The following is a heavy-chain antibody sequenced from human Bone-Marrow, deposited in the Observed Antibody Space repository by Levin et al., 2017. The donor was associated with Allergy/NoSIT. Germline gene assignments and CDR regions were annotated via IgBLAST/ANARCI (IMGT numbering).Heavy chain of an antibody. CDR2: INPNSGVT. CDR3: ARVGQYGSGSYLVY. D-gene: IGHD3-10*01. V-gene: IGHV1-2*02. Sequence: WASVKVSCKASGYTFTDYYIHWVRQAPGQGLEWMGWINPNSGVTNYAQNFQGRVTMTRDTSISTAYMELSRMRSDDTAVYFCARVGQYGSGSYLVYWGQGILVTVSS. CDR1: GYTFTDYY. J-gene: IGHJ4*02.